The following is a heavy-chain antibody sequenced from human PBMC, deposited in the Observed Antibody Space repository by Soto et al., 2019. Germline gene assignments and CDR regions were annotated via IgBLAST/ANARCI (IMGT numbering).Heavy chain of an antibody. CDR2: ISYDGSNK. V-gene: IGHV3-30*18. CDR3: AKESGTMVRGVIITQDGMGMDV. J-gene: IGHJ6*02. D-gene: IGHD3-10*01. Sequence: QVQLVESGGGVVQPGRSLRLSCAASGFTFSSYGMHWVRQAPGKGLEWVAVISYDGSNKYYADSVKGRFTISRDNSKNTLYLQMNSLRAEDTAVYYCAKESGTMVRGVIITQDGMGMDVWGQGTTVTVSS. CDR1: GFTFSSYG.